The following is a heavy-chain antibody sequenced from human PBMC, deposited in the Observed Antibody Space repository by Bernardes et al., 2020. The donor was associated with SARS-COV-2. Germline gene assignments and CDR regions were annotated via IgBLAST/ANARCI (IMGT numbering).Heavy chain of an antibody. CDR1: GFTFGDFG. CDR2: IKNKAYGGTT. D-gene: IGHD4-4*01. CDR3: SRAGYGAVN. J-gene: IGHJ4*02. V-gene: IGHV3-49*04. Sequence: GGSLRLSCTASGFTFGDFGMTWVRQAPGKGLEWVGLIKNKAYGGTTEYAASVKGRFTISRDDSKSTAYLQMNSLKTEDTGLYYCSRAGYGAVNWGQGTLVTVSS.